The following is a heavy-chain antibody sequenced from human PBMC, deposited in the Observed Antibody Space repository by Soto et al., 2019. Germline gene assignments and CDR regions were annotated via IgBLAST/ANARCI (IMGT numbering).Heavy chain of an antibody. CDR1: GFILSTYG. J-gene: IGHJ3*02. V-gene: IGHV3-30*18. D-gene: IGHD2-21*01. CDR2: ISHDGNAQ. Sequence: GGSLRLSCAASGFILSTYGMHWVRQAPGKGLEWVAMISHDGNAQYYADSVKGRFTISRDNSKNTLYLQMNSLRAEDTAVYYCAKGFAAEAYDAFDIWGQGTMVTVSS. CDR3: AKGFAAEAYDAFDI.